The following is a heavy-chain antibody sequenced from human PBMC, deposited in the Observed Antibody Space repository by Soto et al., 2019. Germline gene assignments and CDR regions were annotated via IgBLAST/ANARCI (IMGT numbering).Heavy chain of an antibody. D-gene: IGHD6-13*01. CDR3: ARSGYGSTDFDH. J-gene: IGHJ4*02. CDR1: GDSIGRGAYY. CDR2: IYYRGNT. Sequence: PSETLSLTCTVSGDSIGRGAYYWTWIRQHPGQGLEWIGYIYYRGNTHYNPSLESRVSISLDTSKNQFSLKLTSVTAADTAVYYCARSGYGSTDFDHWGQGTRVTVSS. V-gene: IGHV4-31*03.